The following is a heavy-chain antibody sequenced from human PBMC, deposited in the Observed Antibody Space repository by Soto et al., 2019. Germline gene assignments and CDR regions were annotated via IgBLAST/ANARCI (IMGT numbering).Heavy chain of an antibody. D-gene: IGHD3-9*01. CDR1: GGSISSYY. V-gene: IGHV4-59*08. CDR2: IYYSGST. J-gene: IGHJ6*02. Sequence: PSETLSLTCTVSGGSISSYYWSWIRQPPGKGLEWIGYIYYSGSTNYNPSLKSRVTISVDTSKNQFSLKLSSVTAADTAVYYCARQLRYFDWSPHYYYYGMDVWGQGTTVTVSS. CDR3: ARQLRYFDWSPHYYYYGMDV.